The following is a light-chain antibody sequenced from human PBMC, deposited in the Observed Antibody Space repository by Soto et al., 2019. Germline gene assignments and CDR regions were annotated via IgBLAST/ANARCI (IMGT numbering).Light chain of an antibody. J-gene: IGLJ3*02. CDR1: SSNIGAGYD. CDR3: QSYDSSLSGWV. CDR2: GNS. Sequence: QSVLTQPPSVSGAPGQRVTISCTESSSNIGAGYDVHWYQQLPGTAPKLLIYGNSNRPSWVPDRFAGSKSGTSASLAITGLQAEDEADDYCQSYDSSLSGWVFGGGTKLTVL. V-gene: IGLV1-40*01.